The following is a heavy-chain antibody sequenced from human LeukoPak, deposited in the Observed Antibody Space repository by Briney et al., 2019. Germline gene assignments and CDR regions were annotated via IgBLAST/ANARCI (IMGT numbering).Heavy chain of an antibody. V-gene: IGHV3-21*01. Sequence: KPGGSLRLSCAASGFTFSTYTMNWVRQAPGKGLEWVSSISSSSGYIYYADSVKDRFTISRDNAENSLYLQMNSLRAEDTAVYYCTRGGTVTTGIDYWGQGTLVTVSS. CDR3: TRGGTVTTGIDY. J-gene: IGHJ4*02. D-gene: IGHD4-17*01. CDR2: ISSSSGYI. CDR1: GFTFSTYT.